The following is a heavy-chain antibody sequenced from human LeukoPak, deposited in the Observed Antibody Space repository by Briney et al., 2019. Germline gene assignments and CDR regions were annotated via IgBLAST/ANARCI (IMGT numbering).Heavy chain of an antibody. Sequence: PGGSLRLSCAASGFTFRSYAMSWVRQAPGKGLEWVSAISGSGDTTYYADSVKGRFTISRDNSKNTLYLQMNSLRAEDTAVYYCARGCSSTSCYGFDYWGQGTLVTVSS. D-gene: IGHD2-2*01. CDR3: ARGCSSTSCYGFDY. J-gene: IGHJ4*02. V-gene: IGHV3-23*01. CDR1: GFTFRSYA. CDR2: ISGSGDTT.